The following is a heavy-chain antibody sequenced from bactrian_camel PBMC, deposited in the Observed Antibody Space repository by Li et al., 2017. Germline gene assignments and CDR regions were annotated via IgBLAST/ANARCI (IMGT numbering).Heavy chain of an antibody. CDR2: ILTHGAA. J-gene: IGHJ6*01. Sequence: HVQLVESGGGAVQAGGSLRLSCTAVSGRTFEDPAMAWYRQAPGNECEFVSAILTHGAAYYADAVKGRFTISKQTWFRQMRNLRPEDTGLYRCAYSWNVSARTALETIIRPEFGYWGDGTQVTVS. V-gene: IGHV3S55*01. CDR3: AYSWNVSARTALETIIRPEFGY. CDR1: GRTFEDPA. D-gene: IGHD1*01.